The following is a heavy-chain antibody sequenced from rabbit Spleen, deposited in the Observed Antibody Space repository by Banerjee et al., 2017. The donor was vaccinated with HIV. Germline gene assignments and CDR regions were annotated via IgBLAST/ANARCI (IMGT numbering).Heavy chain of an antibody. V-gene: IGHV1S40*01. CDR1: GFDLSSYYY. Sequence: QSLEESGGDLVKPGASLTLTCTASGFDLSSYYYMCWVRQAPGKGLEWIACIYITGGSTYYASWAKGRFTISETSSTTVTLQMTTLTVADMATYFCARGSAPMTMVIIGFYLSLWGPGTLVTVS. J-gene: IGHJ4*01. CDR2: IYITGGST. CDR3: ARGSAPMTMVIIGFYLSL. D-gene: IGHD2-1*01.